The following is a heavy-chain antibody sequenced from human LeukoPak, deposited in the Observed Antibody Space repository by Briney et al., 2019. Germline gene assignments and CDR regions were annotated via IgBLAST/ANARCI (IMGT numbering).Heavy chain of an antibody. V-gene: IGHV3-21*01. Sequence: GGSLRLSCAASGFTFSSYSMNWVRQAPGKGLEWVSSISSSSSYIYYADSVKGRFTISRDNAKNSLYLQMNSLRAEDTAVYYCARDPIRYCSSTSCSFDYWGQGTLVTVSS. J-gene: IGHJ4*02. CDR1: GFTFSSYS. CDR2: ISSSSSYI. CDR3: ARDPIRYCSSTSCSFDY. D-gene: IGHD2-2*01.